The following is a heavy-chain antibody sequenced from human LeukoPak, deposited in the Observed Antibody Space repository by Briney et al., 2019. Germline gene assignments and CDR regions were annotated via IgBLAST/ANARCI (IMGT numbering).Heavy chain of an antibody. CDR3: LRGGGYGDY. CDR1: GASITSFY. CDR2: IHTNGGT. Sequence: SETLSLTCTVSGASITSFYYNWIRQPAGKGLEWIGRIHTNGGTDYRPSLNSRVTMSVDTSKKQISLKLTSVTAADTAVYFCLRGGGYGDYWGQGILVTVSS. J-gene: IGHJ4*02. V-gene: IGHV4-4*07. D-gene: IGHD5-12*01.